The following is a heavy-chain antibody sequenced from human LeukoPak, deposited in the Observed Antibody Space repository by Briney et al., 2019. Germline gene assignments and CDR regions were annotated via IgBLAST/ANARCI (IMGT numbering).Heavy chain of an antibody. V-gene: IGHV3-74*01. Sequence: GSLRLSCAASGFTFSSYWMHWVRQAPGKGLVWVSRISSDGSSTTYADSVMGRFTISRDNAKNTLYLQMNSLRAEDTAVYYCARPSTGFDYWGQGTLVTVSS. J-gene: IGHJ4*02. CDR3: ARPSTGFDY. D-gene: IGHD2-2*01. CDR2: ISSDGSST. CDR1: GFTFSSYW.